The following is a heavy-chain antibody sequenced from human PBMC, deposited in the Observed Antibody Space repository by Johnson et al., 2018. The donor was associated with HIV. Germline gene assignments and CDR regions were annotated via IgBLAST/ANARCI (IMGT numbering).Heavy chain of an antibody. V-gene: IGHV3-23*04. CDR3: AREGRDGYNYDAFDI. CDR1: QFTFSSYP. Sequence: VQVVESGGGLAKPAWSPRLSCAASQFTFSSYPMHWVRQAPGKGLEWVAVISGGGGSAYFADSVKGRFTSSRDNSKNTLYLQMNSLRAEDTAVYYCAREGRDGYNYDAFDIWGQGTMVTVSS. CDR2: ISGGGGSA. D-gene: IGHD5-24*01. J-gene: IGHJ3*02.